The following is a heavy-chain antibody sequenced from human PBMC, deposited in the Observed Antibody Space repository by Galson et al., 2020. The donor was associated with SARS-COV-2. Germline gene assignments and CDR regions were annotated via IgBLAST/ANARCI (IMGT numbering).Heavy chain of an antibody. CDR1: GYRFTGYY. CDR3: ARGICGCGPYYDFNGMVV. CDR2: INPSTGGA. D-gene: IGHD2-15*01. J-gene: IGHJ6*02. V-gene: IGHV1-2*02. Sequence: ASVKVSCKASGYRFTGYYLYWLRQAPGQGLECMGWINPSTGGASYAQNFQDRVSMASDMSISTAQMELRRLRSDDTDFNYCARGICGCGPYYDFNGMVVWVQGTTVTV.